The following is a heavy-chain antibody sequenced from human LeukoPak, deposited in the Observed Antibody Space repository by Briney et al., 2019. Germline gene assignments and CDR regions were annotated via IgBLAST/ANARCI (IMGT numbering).Heavy chain of an antibody. J-gene: IGHJ4*02. D-gene: IGHD1-26*01. CDR1: AITFNNSW. CDR2: IKQDGSEK. V-gene: IGHV3-7*02. Sequence: GGTLRLSCTASAITFNNSWMSWVRKAPGKGLEWVASIKQDGSEKYYVGSVKGRFTISRDNAKNSLYLQMNSLRAEDTAVYYCASYLGATRSFDYWGQGTLVTVSS. CDR3: ASYLGATRSFDY.